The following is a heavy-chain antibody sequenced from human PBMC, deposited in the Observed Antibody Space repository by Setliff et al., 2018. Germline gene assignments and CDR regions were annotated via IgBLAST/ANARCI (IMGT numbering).Heavy chain of an antibody. CDR3: ARQRVVVGAPSWFDP. CDR2: IFYRGTT. J-gene: IGHJ5*02. V-gene: IGHV4-38-2*01. CDR1: GYSTSSDYY. Sequence: SETLSLTCDVSGYSTSSDYYWGWIRQPPGRGLEWIGTIFYRGTTYYNLSLKSPVTISLDASKNQFSLTLTSVTAADTAIYYCARQRVVVGAPSWFDPWGQGTLVTVSS. D-gene: IGHD2-15*01.